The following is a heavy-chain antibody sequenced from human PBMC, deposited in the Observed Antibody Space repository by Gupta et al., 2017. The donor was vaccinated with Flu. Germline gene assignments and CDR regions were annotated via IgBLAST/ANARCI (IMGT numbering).Heavy chain of an antibody. CDR3: ARDRVSIDI. V-gene: IGHV4-59*01. CDR2: IYYRGST. D-gene: IGHD6-13*01. CDR1: GGSISRYY. Sequence: SGGSISRYYWSCIRQPPGKGMEWIGYIYYRGSTNYNPSLKSRVTIAGETSKNQLSMKMRSVTAADTAVDYCARDRVSIDIGGQVTIVTVSS. J-gene: IGHJ3*02.